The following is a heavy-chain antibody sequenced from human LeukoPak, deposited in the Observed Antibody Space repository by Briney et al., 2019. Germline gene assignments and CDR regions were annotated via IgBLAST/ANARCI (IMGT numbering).Heavy chain of an antibody. V-gene: IGHV3-15*01. D-gene: IGHD3-16*01. J-gene: IGHJ4*02. CDR3: TTDPEDWGPPRDY. CDR2: IKSKTDGGTT. CDR1: GFTFSNAW. Sequence: GGSLRLSCAASGFTFSNAWMSWVRQAPGKGLEWVGRIKSKTDGGTTDYAAPVKGRFTISRDDSKNTLYLQMNSLKTEDTAVYYCTTDPEDWGPPRDYWGQGTLVTVSS.